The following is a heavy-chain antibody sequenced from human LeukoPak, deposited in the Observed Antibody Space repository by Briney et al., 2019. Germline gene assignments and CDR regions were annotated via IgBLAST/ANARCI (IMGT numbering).Heavy chain of an antibody. V-gene: IGHV3-30*03. D-gene: IGHD1-26*01. Sequence: PGGSLRLSCAASGFTFSSYGMHWVRQAPGKGLEWVAVISYDGSNKYYADSVKGRFTISRDNSKNTLYLQMNSLRAEDTAVYYCATSGTYSTGYFDYWGQGTLVTVSS. CDR1: GFTFSSYG. J-gene: IGHJ4*02. CDR3: ATSGTYSTGYFDY. CDR2: ISYDGSNK.